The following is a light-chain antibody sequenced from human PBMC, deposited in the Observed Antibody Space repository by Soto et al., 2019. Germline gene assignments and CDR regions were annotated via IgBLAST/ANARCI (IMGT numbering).Light chain of an antibody. Sequence: EIVLTQSPATLSLSPGERATLSCRASQSVSSYLAWYQQKPGQAPRLLIYDVFNRATGIPARFSGSGSGTDFTLTISSLEPEDFAVYYCQQRSDWRVTFGGGTKVEI. CDR3: QQRSDWRVT. CDR1: QSVSSY. CDR2: DVF. V-gene: IGKV3-11*01. J-gene: IGKJ4*01.